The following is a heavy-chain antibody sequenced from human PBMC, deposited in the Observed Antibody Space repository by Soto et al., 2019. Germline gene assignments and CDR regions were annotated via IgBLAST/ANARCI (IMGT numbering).Heavy chain of an antibody. CDR3: AHIPNYYQYDWFDP. J-gene: IGHJ5*02. V-gene: IGHV2-5*02. D-gene: IGHD3-16*01. Sequence: QITLKESGPTLVKPTRTLTLTCTFSGFSLTTRGVGVGWIRQPPGKALECLALIYWDDDKRYSPSLQSRLSITKDTSKNQVVLTMTNVDPVDTATYYCAHIPNYYQYDWFDPWGQGTLVPVSS. CDR1: GFSLTTRGVG. CDR2: IYWDDDK.